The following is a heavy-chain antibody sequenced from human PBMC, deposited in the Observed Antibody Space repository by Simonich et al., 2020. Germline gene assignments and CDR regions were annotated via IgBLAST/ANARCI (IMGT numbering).Heavy chain of an antibody. D-gene: IGHD6-13*01. CDR1: GGSFSGYY. J-gene: IGHJ1*01. V-gene: IGHV4-34*01. CDR3: ARGLRVAAAGTAFQH. Sequence: QVQLQQWGAGLLKPSETLSLTCAVYGGSFSGYYWSWIRQPPGKGLEWIGENNHSESTNYTPALKSRVTISVDPSKNQFSLKLSSVTAADTAVYYCARGLRVAAAGTAFQHWGQGTLVTVSS. CDR2: NNHSEST.